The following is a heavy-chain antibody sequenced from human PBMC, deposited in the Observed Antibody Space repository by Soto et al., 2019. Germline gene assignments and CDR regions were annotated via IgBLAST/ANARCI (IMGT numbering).Heavy chain of an antibody. J-gene: IGHJ6*02. CDR2: INHSGST. D-gene: IGHD2-8*01. CDR3: ARGRLMVYANYYYYYGMDV. CDR1: GGSFSGYY. V-gene: IGHV4-34*01. Sequence: SETLSLTCAVYGGSFSGYYWSWVRQPPGKGLEWIGEINHSGSTNYNPSLKSRVTISVDTSKNQFSLKLSSVTAADTAVYYCARGRLMVYANYYYYYGMDVWGQGTTVTVSS.